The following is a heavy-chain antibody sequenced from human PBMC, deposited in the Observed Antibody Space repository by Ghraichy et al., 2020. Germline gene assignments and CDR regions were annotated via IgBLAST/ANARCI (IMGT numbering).Heavy chain of an antibody. CDR2: INPGNGNT. J-gene: IGHJ4*02. Sequence: ASVKVSCKTSGYTFTNYAIHWVRQAPGQRLEWMGWINPGNGNTKYSQKFQGRVTITSDTSASTAYMELNSLRSEDTAVYFCARERGGYWGQGTLVTVSS. CDR3: ARERGGY. CDR1: GYTFTNYA. V-gene: IGHV1-3*01. D-gene: IGHD3-16*01.